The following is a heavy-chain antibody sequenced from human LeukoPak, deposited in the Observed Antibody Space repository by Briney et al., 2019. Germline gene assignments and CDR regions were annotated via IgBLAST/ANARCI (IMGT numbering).Heavy chain of an antibody. D-gene: IGHD6-13*01. Sequence: ASVKVSCKASGYTFTSYGIAWVRQAPGQGLEWMGWISAYNGNTNYAQKFQGRVTMTTDRSTSTAYMELRSLRSDDTAVYYCAIGEGYSSGWSPFDSWGQGTLVTVSS. CDR1: GYTFTSYG. CDR2: ISAYNGNT. J-gene: IGHJ4*02. V-gene: IGHV1-18*01. CDR3: AIGEGYSSGWSPFDS.